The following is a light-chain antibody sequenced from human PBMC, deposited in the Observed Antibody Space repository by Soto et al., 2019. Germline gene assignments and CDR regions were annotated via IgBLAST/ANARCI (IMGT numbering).Light chain of an antibody. CDR3: CSYAGSSTYV. CDR1: SSDVGNYDL. V-gene: IGLV2-23*01. CDR2: EGS. Sequence: SVLTQPASVSGSPGQSITISCTGTSSDVGNYDLVSWYQQLPGKAPKFILYEGSKRPSGVSNRFSGSKSGNTASLTISGLQAEDEADYYCCSYAGSSTYVFGTGTKVTGL. J-gene: IGLJ1*01.